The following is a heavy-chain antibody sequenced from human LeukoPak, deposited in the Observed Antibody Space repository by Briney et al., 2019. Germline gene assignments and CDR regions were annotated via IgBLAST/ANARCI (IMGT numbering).Heavy chain of an antibody. CDR3: ARPGYSYGYGY. J-gene: IGHJ4*02. V-gene: IGHV4-39*01. CDR1: GGSISSSSYY. Sequence: SETLSLTCTVSGGSISSSSYYWGWIRQPPGKGLEWIGSIYYSGSTYYNPSLKSRVTISVDTSKNQFSLKLSSVTAADTAVYYCARPGYSYGYGYWGQGTLSPSPQ. CDR2: IYYSGST. D-gene: IGHD5-18*01.